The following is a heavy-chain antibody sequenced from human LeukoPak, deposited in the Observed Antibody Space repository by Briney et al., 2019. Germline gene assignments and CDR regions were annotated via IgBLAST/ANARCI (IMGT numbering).Heavy chain of an antibody. J-gene: IGHJ5*02. D-gene: IGHD3-10*01. CDR2: IYYSGST. Sequence: SETLSLTCTVSGYSISSGYYWGWIRQPPGKGLEWIGSIYYSGSTYYNPSLKSRVTISVDTSKNQFSLKLSSVTAADTAVYYCARAVSRVRGNNWFDPWGQGTLVTVSS. V-gene: IGHV4-38-2*02. CDR3: ARAVSRVRGNNWFDP. CDR1: GYSISSGYY.